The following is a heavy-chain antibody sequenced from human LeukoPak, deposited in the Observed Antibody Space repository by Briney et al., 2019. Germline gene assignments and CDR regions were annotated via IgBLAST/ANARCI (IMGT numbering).Heavy chain of an antibody. CDR1: GGSISGYY. CDR2: IYYTGST. D-gene: IGHD1-26*01. J-gene: IGHJ3*02. Sequence: PSETLSLTCTVSGGSISGYYWSWIRQPPGKGLEWIGYIYYTGSTNKNPSLKSQVSLSVDTSKNQFSLRLSSVTPADTAVYYCARRVGPKADDAFDIWGQGTMITVSS. CDR3: ARRVGPKADDAFDI. V-gene: IGHV4-59*08.